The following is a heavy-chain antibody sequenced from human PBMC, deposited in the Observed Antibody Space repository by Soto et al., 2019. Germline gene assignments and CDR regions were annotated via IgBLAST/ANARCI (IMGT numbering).Heavy chain of an antibody. Sequence: QLQLQESGPGLVKPSETLSLTCTVSGGSISSSSYYWGWIRQPPGKGLEWIGSIYYSGSTYYNPSLKSRVTRSGDPARTHFSLRWSSGPAEDRAVYYWARARYSGGWLGGDNWFAPGGRGTRVTAS. V-gene: IGHV4-39*02. CDR2: IYYSGST. J-gene: IGHJ5*02. CDR1: GGSISSSSYY. CDR3: ARARYSGGWLGGDNWFAP. D-gene: IGHD6-19*01.